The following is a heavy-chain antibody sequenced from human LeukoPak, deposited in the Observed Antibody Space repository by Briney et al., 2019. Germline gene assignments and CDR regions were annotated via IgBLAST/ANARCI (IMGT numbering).Heavy chain of an antibody. V-gene: IGHV4-39*07. CDR1: GGSISSSSYY. CDR3: ARADSGYDSGYYYYMDV. Sequence: PSETLSLTCTVSGGSISSSSYYWGWIRQPPGKGLEWIGSIYYSGSTYYNPSLKSRVTISVDTSKNQFSLKLSSVTAADTAVYYCARADSGYDSGYYYYMDVWGKGTTVTISS. J-gene: IGHJ6*03. D-gene: IGHD5-12*01. CDR2: IYYSGST.